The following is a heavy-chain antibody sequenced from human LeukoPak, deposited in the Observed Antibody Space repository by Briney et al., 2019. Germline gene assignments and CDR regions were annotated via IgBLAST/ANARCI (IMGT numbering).Heavy chain of an antibody. D-gene: IGHD4-17*01. CDR2: ISPSSGYI. CDR3: ARGGVTTYGYEF. Sequence: GGSLRLSCAASGFTFSSYSMNWVRQAPGKGLEWVSSISPSSGYIYYAGSVKGRFTISRDDAKNSLCLQMNSLRAEDTAVYYCARGGVTTYGYEFWGRGAPVTVSS. V-gene: IGHV3-21*06. CDR1: GFTFSSYS. J-gene: IGHJ4*02.